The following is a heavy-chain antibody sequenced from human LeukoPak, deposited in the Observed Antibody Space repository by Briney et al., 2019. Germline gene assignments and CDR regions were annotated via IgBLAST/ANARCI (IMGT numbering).Heavy chain of an antibody. D-gene: IGHD3-10*01. J-gene: IGHJ4*02. CDR3: ARADGPGSYYFGPLDY. CDR2: ISSSSSYI. V-gene: IGHV3-21*01. CDR1: GFTFSSYS. Sequence: GGSLRLSCAASGFTFSSYSMNWVRQAPGKGLEWISSISSSSSYIYYADSVKGRFTISRDNAKNSLYLQMNSLRAEDTAVYYCARADGPGSYYFGPLDYWGQGTLVTVSS.